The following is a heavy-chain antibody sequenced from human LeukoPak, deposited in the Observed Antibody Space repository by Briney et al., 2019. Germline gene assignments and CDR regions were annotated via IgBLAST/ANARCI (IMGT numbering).Heavy chain of an antibody. CDR2: INWNSGSK. Sequence: SLRLSCAASGFTFDDYAMHWVRQAPGKGLEWVSGINWNSGSKGYADSVKGRFTISRDNAKNSLYLQMNSLRTEDTALYYCAKGSGYDSSGYSPDYWGQGTLVTVSS. D-gene: IGHD3-22*01. CDR3: AKGSGYDSSGYSPDY. V-gene: IGHV3-9*01. J-gene: IGHJ4*02. CDR1: GFTFDDYA.